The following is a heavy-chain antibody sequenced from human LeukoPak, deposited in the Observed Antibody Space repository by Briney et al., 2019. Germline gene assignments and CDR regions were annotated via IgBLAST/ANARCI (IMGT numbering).Heavy chain of an antibody. CDR2: IYYSGST. V-gene: IGHV4-59*01. Sequence: SETLSLTCTVSGGSISSYYWSWIRQPPGEGLEWIGYIYYSGSTNYNPSLKSRVTISVDTSKNQFSLKLSSVTAADTAVYYCAREVEEMGFDYWGQGTLVTVSS. J-gene: IGHJ4*02. D-gene: IGHD2-15*01. CDR1: GGSISSYY. CDR3: AREVEEMGFDY.